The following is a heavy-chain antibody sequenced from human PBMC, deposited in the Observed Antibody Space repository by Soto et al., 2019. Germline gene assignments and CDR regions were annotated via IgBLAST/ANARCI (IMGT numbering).Heavy chain of an antibody. V-gene: IGHV4-34*01. J-gene: IGHJ4*02. Sequence: QVHLQQGGAGLLKPSETLSLTCAVSGESFSDYLYSWIRQPPGKGLEWIGEINHSGGRTISNPSLSSRVTISVDTSKDQFSLRLTSVTAADTAVYFCASGRGYTWTFGGQGTLVTVSS. D-gene: IGHD5-12*01. CDR2: INHSGGRT. CDR1: GESFSDYL. CDR3: ASGRGYTWTF.